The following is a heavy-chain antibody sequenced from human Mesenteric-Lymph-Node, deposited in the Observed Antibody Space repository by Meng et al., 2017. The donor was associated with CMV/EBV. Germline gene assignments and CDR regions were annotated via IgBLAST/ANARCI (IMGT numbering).Heavy chain of an antibody. D-gene: IGHD2-2*01. CDR2: IYPGDSDT. CDR3: ARRYCSSTSCYLDY. CDR1: GYRITTYW. J-gene: IGHJ4*02. V-gene: IGHV5-51*01. Sequence: GESLKISCKSSGYRITTYWIGWVRQMPGKGLEWMGMIYPGDSDTRYSPSFQGQVTISADKSSSTAYLQWNSLKASDTAMYYCARRYCSSTSCYLDYWGQGTLVTVSS.